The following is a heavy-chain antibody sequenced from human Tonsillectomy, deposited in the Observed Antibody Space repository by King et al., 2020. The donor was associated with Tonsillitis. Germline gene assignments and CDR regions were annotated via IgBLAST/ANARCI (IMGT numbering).Heavy chain of an antibody. CDR1: GGSISSYY. CDR2: IHYSGST. Sequence: VQLQESGPGLVKPSETLSLTCTVSGGSISSYYWSWIRQPQGKGLEWIGYIHYSGSTNYNPSLKSRVTISVDTSKNQFSLRLSSVTAADTAVYYCARTSSYFDYWGQGTLVTVSS. CDR3: ARTSSYFDY. V-gene: IGHV4-59*01. J-gene: IGHJ4*02.